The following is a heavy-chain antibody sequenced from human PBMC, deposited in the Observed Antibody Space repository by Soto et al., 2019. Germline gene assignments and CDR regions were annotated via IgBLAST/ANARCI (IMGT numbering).Heavy chain of an antibody. J-gene: IGHJ3*02. V-gene: IGHV3-49*03. Sequence: GGSLRLSCTASGFTFGDYAMSWFRQAPGKGLEWVGFIRSKAYGGTTEYAASVKGRFTISRDDSKSIAYLQMNSLKTEDTAVYYCTRVKYCSGGSCYPGPDAFDIWGQGTMVTVSS. D-gene: IGHD2-15*01. CDR2: IRSKAYGGTT. CDR1: GFTFGDYA. CDR3: TRVKYCSGGSCYPGPDAFDI.